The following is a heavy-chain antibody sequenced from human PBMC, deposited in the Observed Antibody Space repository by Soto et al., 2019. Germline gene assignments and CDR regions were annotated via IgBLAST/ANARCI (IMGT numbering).Heavy chain of an antibody. CDR3: ARPYCSGGSCYPHWFDP. CDR2: IIPIFGTA. Sequence: SVNVSCKAAGYTFTSYGISWVRQAPGQGLEWMGGIIPIFGTANYAQKFQGRVTITADESTSTAYMELSSLRSEDTAVYYCARPYCSGGSCYPHWFDPWGQGTLVTVSS. J-gene: IGHJ5*02. V-gene: IGHV1-69*13. D-gene: IGHD2-15*01. CDR1: GYTFTSYG.